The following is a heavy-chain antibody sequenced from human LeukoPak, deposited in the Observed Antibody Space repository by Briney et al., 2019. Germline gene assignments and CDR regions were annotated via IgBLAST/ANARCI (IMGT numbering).Heavy chain of an antibody. D-gene: IGHD6-6*01. CDR1: GFTFSSYS. Sequence: GGSLRLSCTASGFTFSSYSMNWVRQAPGKGLEWVSYISSSSSTIYYAGSVKGRFTISRDNAKNSLYLQMNSLRDEDTAVYYCARGSIAEDARMGDFDYWGQGTLVTVSS. CDR3: ARGSIAEDARMGDFDY. CDR2: ISSSSSTI. V-gene: IGHV3-48*02. J-gene: IGHJ4*02.